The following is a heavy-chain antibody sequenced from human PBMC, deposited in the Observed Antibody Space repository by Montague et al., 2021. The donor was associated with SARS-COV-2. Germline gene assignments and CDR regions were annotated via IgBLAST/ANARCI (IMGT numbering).Heavy chain of an antibody. D-gene: IGHD6-19*01. CDR3: ARDGALYSSGWWGGDFDY. Sequence: SLRLSCAASGFTFSGYEMNWVRPAPGKGLEWVSYISSSGSTIYYADSVKGRFTISRDNAKNSLYLQMNSLRAEDTAVYYCARDGALYSSGWWGGDFDYWGQGTLVTVSA. CDR2: ISSSGSTI. CDR1: GFTFSGYE. V-gene: IGHV3-48*03. J-gene: IGHJ4*02.